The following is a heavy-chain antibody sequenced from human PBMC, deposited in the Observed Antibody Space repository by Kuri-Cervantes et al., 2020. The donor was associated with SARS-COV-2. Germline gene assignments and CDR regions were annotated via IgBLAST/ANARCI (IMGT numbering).Heavy chain of an antibody. CDR3: AREWLTNWGRPDDAFDI. CDR1: GGSVSSGSYY. J-gene: IGHJ3*02. Sequence: GSLRLSCTVSGGSVSSGSYYWSWMRQPPGKGLEWIGYIYYSGSNKYNPSLKSRVTISVDTSKNQFSLKLSSVTAADTAVYYCAREWLTNWGRPDDAFDIWGQRTMVTVSS. CDR2: IYYSGSN. V-gene: IGHV4-61*01. D-gene: IGHD7-27*01.